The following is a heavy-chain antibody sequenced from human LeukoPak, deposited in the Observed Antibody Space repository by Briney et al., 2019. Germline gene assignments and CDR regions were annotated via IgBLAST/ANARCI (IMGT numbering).Heavy chain of an antibody. V-gene: IGHV4-34*01. Sequence: SETLSLTCAVYGGSFSGYYWSWIRQPPGKGLEWIGEINHSGSTNYNPSLKSRVTISVDTSKNQFSLKLSSVTAADTAVYYCARDIYYYDSSGRHDAFDIWGQGTMVTVSS. J-gene: IGHJ3*02. CDR1: GGSFSGYY. CDR3: ARDIYYYDSSGRHDAFDI. D-gene: IGHD3-22*01. CDR2: INHSGST.